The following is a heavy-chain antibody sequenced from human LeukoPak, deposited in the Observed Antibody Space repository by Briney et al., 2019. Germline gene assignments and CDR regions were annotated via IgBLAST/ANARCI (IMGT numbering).Heavy chain of an antibody. CDR2: ISSSSSYI. Sequence: GGSLRLSCAASGFTFSSYSMTWVRQAPGKGLEWVPSISSSSSYIYYADSVKGRFTISRDNAKNSLYLQMNSLRDEDTAVYYCAVPGIAAAGKSHRGRYYYYGMDVWGQGTTVTVSS. CDR1: GFTFSSYS. J-gene: IGHJ6*02. D-gene: IGHD6-13*01. CDR3: AVPGIAAAGKSHRGRYYYYGMDV. V-gene: IGHV3-21*01.